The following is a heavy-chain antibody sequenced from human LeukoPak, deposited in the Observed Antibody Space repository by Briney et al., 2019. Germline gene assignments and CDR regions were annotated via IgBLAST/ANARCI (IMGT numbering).Heavy chain of an antibody. CDR3: AKGIRRYSSSWYYFDY. Sequence: GGSLRLSCAASDFSFITYAMSWVRQAPGKGLEWVSGISWNSGSIGYADSVKGRFTISRDNAKNSLYLQMNSLRAEDMALYYCAKGIRRYSSSWYYFDYWGQGTLVTVSS. J-gene: IGHJ4*02. CDR1: DFSFITYA. D-gene: IGHD6-13*01. CDR2: ISWNSGSI. V-gene: IGHV3-9*03.